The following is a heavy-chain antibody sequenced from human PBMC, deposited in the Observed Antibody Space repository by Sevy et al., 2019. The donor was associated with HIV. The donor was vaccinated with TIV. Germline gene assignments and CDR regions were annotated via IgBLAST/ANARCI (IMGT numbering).Heavy chain of an antibody. CDR3: ARDGVVPAAGDYYYYGMDV. CDR2: IYYSGST. Sequence: SETLSLSCTVSGGSISSYYWSWIRQPPGKGLEWIGYIYYSGSTNYNPSLKSRVTISVDTSKNQFSLKLSSVTAADTAVYYCARDGVVPAAGDYYYYGMDVWGQGTTVTVSS. J-gene: IGHJ6*02. D-gene: IGHD2-2*01. CDR1: GGSISSYY. V-gene: IGHV4-59*01.